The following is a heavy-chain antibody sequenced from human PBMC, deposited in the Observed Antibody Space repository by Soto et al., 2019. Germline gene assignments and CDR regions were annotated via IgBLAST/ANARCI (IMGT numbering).Heavy chain of an antibody. CDR2: ISGGGDTT. J-gene: IGHJ4*02. D-gene: IGHD3-10*01. V-gene: IGHV3-23*01. CDR1: GFTFNNYA. Sequence: EVQLLESGGGLVQPGGSLRLSCAASGFTFNNYAMTWVRQAPGKGLEWVSAISGGGDTTSYADSVKGRFTVSRDGSKNPLYLQMTSLRGEDTALYYCAKGRGGSGSLTPRVDFWGQGTLVTISS. CDR3: AKGRGGSGSLTPRVDF.